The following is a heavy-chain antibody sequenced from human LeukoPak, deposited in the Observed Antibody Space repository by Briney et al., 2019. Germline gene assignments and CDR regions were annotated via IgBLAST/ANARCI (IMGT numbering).Heavy chain of an antibody. J-gene: IGHJ4*02. CDR1: GFTFSDHH. CDR2: IRNKANRYTT. CDR3: ARSPLGIAPFDY. D-gene: IGHD7-27*01. Sequence: GGSLRLSCAASGFTFSDHHMDWVRQAPGEGLEWVARIRNKANRYTTEYAASVMGRFTISRDDSENSLYLQMDSLKTEDTAVYYCARSPLGIAPFDYWGQGTLVTVSS. V-gene: IGHV3-72*01.